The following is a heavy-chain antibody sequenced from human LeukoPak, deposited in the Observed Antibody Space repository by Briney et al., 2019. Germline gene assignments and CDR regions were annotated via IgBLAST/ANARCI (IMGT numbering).Heavy chain of an antibody. J-gene: IGHJ4*02. CDR1: GGSFSGYY. CDR3: ARIWAAKVDY. D-gene: IGHD7-27*01. CDR2: INHSGST. Sequence: SETLSLTCAVYGGSFSGYYWSWIRQPPGKGLEWIGEINHSGSTNYNPSLKSRVTISVDTSKNQFSLKLSSVTAADTAVYYCARIWAAKVDYWGQGTLVTVSS. V-gene: IGHV4-34*01.